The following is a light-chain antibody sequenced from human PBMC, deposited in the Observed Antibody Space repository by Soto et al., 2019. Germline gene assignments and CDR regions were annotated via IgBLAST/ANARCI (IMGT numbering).Light chain of an antibody. J-gene: IGKJ4*01. CDR1: QKISSN. V-gene: IGKV3-15*01. Sequence: EITLTHAPGTLCLSPGQRATLSCRATQKISSNLAWYQHKPGQAPRLLIYGASTRATGIPTRFSGRGSGTEFTLTINILQSEDFAVYYCQHFNNWPLTFGGGTKVDIK. CDR2: GAS. CDR3: QHFNNWPLT.